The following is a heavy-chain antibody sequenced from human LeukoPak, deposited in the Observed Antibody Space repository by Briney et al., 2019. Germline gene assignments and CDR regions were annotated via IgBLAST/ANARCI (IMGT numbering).Heavy chain of an antibody. CDR1: GGSFSGYY. D-gene: IGHD6-13*01. CDR2: IYYSGST. V-gene: IGHV4-59*01. CDR3: ARAPKYSSSWYHNYYYYYYMDV. J-gene: IGHJ6*03. Sequence: SETLSLTCAVYGGSFSGYYWSWIRQPPGKGLEWIGYIYYSGSTNYNPSLKSRVTISVDTSKNQFSLKLSSVTAADTAVYYCARAPKYSSSWYHNYYYYYYMDVWGKGTTVTVSS.